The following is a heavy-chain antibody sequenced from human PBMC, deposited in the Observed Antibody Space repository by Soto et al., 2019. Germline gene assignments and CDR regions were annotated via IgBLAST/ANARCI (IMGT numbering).Heavy chain of an antibody. V-gene: IGHV4-59*01. CDR1: GGSISSYY. CDR3: ARVKEDYIWGSYQGYYYYMDV. D-gene: IGHD3-16*02. Sequence: SETLSLTCTVSGGSISSYYWSWIRQPPGKGLEWIGYIYYSGSTNYNPSLKSRVTISVDTSKNQFSLKLSSVTAADTAVYYCARVKEDYIWGSYQGYYYYMDVWGKGTTVTVSS. CDR2: IYYSGST. J-gene: IGHJ6*03.